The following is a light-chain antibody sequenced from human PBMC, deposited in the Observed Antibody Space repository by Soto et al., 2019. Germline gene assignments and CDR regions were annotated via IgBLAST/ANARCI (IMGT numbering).Light chain of an antibody. CDR3: CPNAAASTYV. V-gene: IGLV2-23*01. J-gene: IGLJ1*01. CDR2: EAS. Sequence: QSVLTQPASVSGSPGQSITISCTGTSSDVGSHNLVSWYQQFPGKAPKLIIFEASKRPSGVSNRFSGSKSGSTASLTISGLQAEDEADYYCCPNAAASTYVFGSGTKVTV. CDR1: SSDVGSHNL.